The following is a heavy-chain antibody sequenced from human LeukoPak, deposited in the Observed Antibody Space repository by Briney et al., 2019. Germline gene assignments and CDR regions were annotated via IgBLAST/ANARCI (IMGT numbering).Heavy chain of an antibody. CDR1: GFTFSSYP. V-gene: IGHV3-23*01. CDR2: ISGTGGST. CDR3: AKECGRDYDDRAFDI. D-gene: IGHD3-22*01. J-gene: IGHJ3*02. Sequence: GGSLRPSCAASGFTFSSYPMNWVRQSPERGLEWVSAISGTGGSTSYADSLKGRFTISRDNSRNTLYLQMSSLTAEDTAVYYCAKECGRDYDDRAFDIWGRGTMVTVSS.